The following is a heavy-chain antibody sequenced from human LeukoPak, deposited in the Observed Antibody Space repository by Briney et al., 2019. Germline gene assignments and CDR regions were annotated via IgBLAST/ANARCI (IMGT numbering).Heavy chain of an antibody. Sequence: ASVTVSFKASGYTFTDYYMHWVRQAPGQGLEWMGWINPNSGGTNYAQKFQGRVTMTRDTSISTAYMELSRLRSDDTAVYYCAREGRDIVLMGNWFDPWGQGTLVTVSS. V-gene: IGHV1-2*02. CDR2: INPNSGGT. J-gene: IGHJ5*02. CDR3: AREGRDIVLMGNWFDP. D-gene: IGHD2-8*01. CDR1: GYTFTDYY.